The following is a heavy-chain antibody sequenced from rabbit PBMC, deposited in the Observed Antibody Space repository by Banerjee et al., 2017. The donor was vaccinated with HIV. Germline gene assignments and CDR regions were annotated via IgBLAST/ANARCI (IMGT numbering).Heavy chain of an antibody. D-gene: IGHD8-1*01. CDR2: IYAGSGGTT. Sequence: QSLEESGGDLVKPGASLTLTCTASGFDFNSNAMCWVRQAPGKGLEWIGCIYAGSGGTTYYASWAKGRFTISKTSSTTVTLQMTSLTAADTATYFCGRGSSYYRMNLWGPGTLVTVS. J-gene: IGHJ4*01. V-gene: IGHV1S40*01. CDR1: GFDFNSNA. CDR3: GRGSSYYRMNL.